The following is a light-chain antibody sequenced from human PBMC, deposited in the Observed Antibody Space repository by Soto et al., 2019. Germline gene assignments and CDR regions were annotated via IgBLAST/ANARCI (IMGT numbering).Light chain of an antibody. Sequence: SYELTQPPSVSVSPGQTASITCSGDKLGDKYACWYQQKPGQSPVLVIYQATKRPSGIPERFSGSNSGNTATLTISGTQALDEADYYCQAWDSSTGMVFGGGTKLTVL. CDR1: KLGDKY. V-gene: IGLV3-1*01. J-gene: IGLJ3*02. CDR2: QAT. CDR3: QAWDSSTGMV.